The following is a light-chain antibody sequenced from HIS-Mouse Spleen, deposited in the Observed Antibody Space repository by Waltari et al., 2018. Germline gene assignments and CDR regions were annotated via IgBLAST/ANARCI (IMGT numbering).Light chain of an antibody. J-gene: IGLJ1*01. CDR2: EVS. V-gene: IGLV2-14*01. Sequence: QSALTQPASVSGSPGQSITISCTGTSSDVGGYNYVSWYQQHPSKAPKLMIYEVSNRPSGVSNRFSGSKSGNTASLTISGLQAEDEADYYCSSYTSSSTPLYVFGTGTKVTVL. CDR1: SSDVGGYNY. CDR3: SSYTSSSTPLYV.